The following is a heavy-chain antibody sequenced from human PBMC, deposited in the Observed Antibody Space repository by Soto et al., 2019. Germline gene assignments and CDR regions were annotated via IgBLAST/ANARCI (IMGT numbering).Heavy chain of an antibody. Sequence: ASVKVSCKASGYTFTSYGISWVRQAPGQGLEWMGWISAYNGNTNYAQKLQGRVTRTTDTSTSKAYMELRSLRSDDTAVYYCARDEGAYCSGGSCYPDDAFDIWGQGTMVTVSS. V-gene: IGHV1-18*01. CDR1: GYTFTSYG. J-gene: IGHJ3*02. CDR2: ISAYNGNT. CDR3: ARDEGAYCSGGSCYPDDAFDI. D-gene: IGHD2-15*01.